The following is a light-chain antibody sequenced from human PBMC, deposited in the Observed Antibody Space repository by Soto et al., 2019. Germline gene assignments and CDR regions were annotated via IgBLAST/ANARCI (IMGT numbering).Light chain of an antibody. CDR1: QGISNY. J-gene: IGKJ3*01. Sequence: DIQMTQSPSSLSASVGDRVTITCRASQGISNYVAWYQQKPGKVPKLLIYAASTLQSGVPSRFSGSGSGTDFTLTISSLQPEDVATYYWQKYNSAPFTFGPGTKVDIK. V-gene: IGKV1-27*01. CDR3: QKYNSAPFT. CDR2: AAS.